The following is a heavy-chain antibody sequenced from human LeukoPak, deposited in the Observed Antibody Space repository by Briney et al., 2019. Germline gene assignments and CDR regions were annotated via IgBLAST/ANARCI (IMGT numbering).Heavy chain of an antibody. CDR3: ARVTSGGPRRAFDM. V-gene: IGHV1-2*02. CDR1: GYTFTGYY. J-gene: IGHJ3*02. CDR2: INPNSGGT. D-gene: IGHD2-15*01. Sequence: ASVKVSCKASGYTFTGYYMHWVRQAPGQGLEWMGWINPNSGGTNYAQKFQGRVTMTRDTSISTAYMELSRLRSDDTAVYYCARVTSGGPRRAFDMWGQGTMVTVSS.